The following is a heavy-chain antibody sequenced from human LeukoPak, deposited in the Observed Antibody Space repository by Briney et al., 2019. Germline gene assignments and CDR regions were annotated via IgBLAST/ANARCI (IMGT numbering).Heavy chain of an antibody. V-gene: IGHV3-9*01. J-gene: IGHJ6*02. CDR2: ISWNSGSI. CDR3: AKDLGNYYYYGMDV. D-gene: IGHD7-27*01. CDR1: GFTFSSYA. Sequence: GGSLRLSCAASGFTFSSYAMSWVRQAPGKGLEWVSGISWNSGSIGYADSVKGRFTISRDNAKNSLYLQMNSLRAEDTALYYCAKDLGNYYYYGMDVWGQGTTVTVSS.